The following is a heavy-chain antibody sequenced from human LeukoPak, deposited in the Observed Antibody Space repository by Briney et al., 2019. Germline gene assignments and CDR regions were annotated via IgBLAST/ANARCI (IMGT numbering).Heavy chain of an antibody. CDR2: INAGNGNT. CDR3: ARGELMITFGGVIVEGDFDY. V-gene: IGHV1-3*01. Sequence: ASVKVSCKASGYTFTSYAMHWVRQAPGQRLEWMGWINAGNGNTKYSQKFQGRVTITRDTSASTAYMELSSLRSEDTAVYYCARGELMITFGGVIVEGDFDYWGQGTLVTVSS. D-gene: IGHD3-16*02. J-gene: IGHJ4*02. CDR1: GYTFTSYA.